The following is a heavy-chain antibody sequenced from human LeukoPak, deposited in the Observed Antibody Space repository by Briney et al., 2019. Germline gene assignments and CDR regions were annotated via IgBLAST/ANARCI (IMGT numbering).Heavy chain of an antibody. V-gene: IGHV4-39*07. J-gene: IGHJ4*02. CDR1: GGSISTYY. D-gene: IGHD5-18*01. CDR3: ARARLGYIYGYRPNELGHFFDY. Sequence: SETLSLTCTVSGGSISTYYWSWIRQTPGKGLEWIGSIYYSGSTYYKSSLKSRVTISLDTSKNQFSLKLSSVTAADTAVYYCARARLGYIYGYRPNELGHFFDYWGQGTLVTVSS. CDR2: IYYSGST.